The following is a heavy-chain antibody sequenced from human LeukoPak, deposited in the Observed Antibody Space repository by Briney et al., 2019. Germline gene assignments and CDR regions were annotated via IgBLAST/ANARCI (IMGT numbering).Heavy chain of an antibody. CDR3: ARVVGYCSGGSCYSYSSYYYYYYMDV. CDR1: GGSFSGYY. CDR2: INHSGST. V-gene: IGHV4-34*01. Sequence: PSDTLSLTCAVYGGSFSGYYWSWIRQPPGKGLEWIGEINHSGSTNYNPSLKSRVTISVDTSKNQFSLKLSSVTAADTAVYYCARVVGYCSGGSCYSYSSYYYYYYMDVWGKGTTVTVSS. J-gene: IGHJ6*03. D-gene: IGHD2-15*01.